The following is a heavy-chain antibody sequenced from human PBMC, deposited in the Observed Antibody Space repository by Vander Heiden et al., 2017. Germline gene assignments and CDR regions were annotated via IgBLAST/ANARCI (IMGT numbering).Heavy chain of an antibody. J-gene: IGHJ6*02. CDR2: TWYDGSRK. Sequence: VQLVESGGGVVQLGTSLRLSCAASGFSPSNYGIHWGRQAPGKGLEWVAVTWYDGSRKYFADPVQDRFSISRDNSKVFLQMNSLRAEDTAVYYCARDGRVRGIIIRPYYYYGMDVWGQGTAVTVSS. CDR1: GFSPSNYG. V-gene: IGHV3-33*01. D-gene: IGHD3-10*01. CDR3: ARDGRVRGIIIRPYYYYGMDV.